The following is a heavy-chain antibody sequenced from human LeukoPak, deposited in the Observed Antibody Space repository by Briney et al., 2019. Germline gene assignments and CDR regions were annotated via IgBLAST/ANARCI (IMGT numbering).Heavy chain of an antibody. CDR3: ARHSRFDHYDILTGYYKVRYFDY. Sequence: SSETLSLTCAVYGGSFSGYYWSWIRQPPGKGLEWIGEINHSGSTNYNPSLKSRVTISVDTSKNQFSLKLSSVTAADTAVYYCARHSRFDHYDILTGYYKVRYFDYWGQGTLVTVSS. J-gene: IGHJ4*02. V-gene: IGHV4-34*01. CDR1: GGSFSGYY. D-gene: IGHD3-9*01. CDR2: INHSGST.